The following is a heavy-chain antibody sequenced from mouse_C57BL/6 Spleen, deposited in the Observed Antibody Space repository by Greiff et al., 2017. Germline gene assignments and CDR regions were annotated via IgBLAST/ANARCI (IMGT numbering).Heavy chain of an antibody. CDR3: ATHYYGTY. Sequence: VKLQQPGAELVMPGASVKLSCKASGYTFTSYWMHWVKQRPGQGLEWIGEIDPSDSYTNYNQKFKGKSTLTVDKSSSTAYMQLSSLTSEDSAVYYCATHYYGTYWGQGTTLTVSS. V-gene: IGHV1-69*01. J-gene: IGHJ2*01. CDR1: GYTFTSYW. CDR2: IDPSDSYT. D-gene: IGHD1-1*01.